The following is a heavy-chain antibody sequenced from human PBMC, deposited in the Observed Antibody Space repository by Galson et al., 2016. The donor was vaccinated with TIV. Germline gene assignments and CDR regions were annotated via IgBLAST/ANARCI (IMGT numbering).Heavy chain of an antibody. J-gene: IGHJ3*01. CDR2: IHSSGIA. V-gene: IGHV4-31*11. CDR3: ARLFFFDTRNVLVGAFDL. Sequence: TLSLTCDVSGGSINSAGYYWSWLRQQSGEGLEWIAYIHSSGIAYYNPSLKSRVTLSVETSKSQFSLNLSSVTAADTAVYFCARLFFFDTRNVLVGAFDLWGHGTMVSVSS. CDR1: GGSINSAGYY. D-gene: IGHD3-22*01.